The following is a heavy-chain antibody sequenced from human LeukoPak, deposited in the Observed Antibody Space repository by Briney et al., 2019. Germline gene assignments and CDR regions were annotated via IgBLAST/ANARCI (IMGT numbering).Heavy chain of an antibody. D-gene: IGHD5-18*01. J-gene: IGHJ4*02. CDR1: GSTFSSYA. Sequence: GGSLRLSCAASGSTFSSYAMSWVRQAPGKGLEWVSAISSSGGGTYYADSVKGRFTISRDNSKNTLYLQMNSLRAEDTAVYYCAKGEWIQFQLYYFDYWGQGTLVTVSS. CDR3: AKGEWIQFQLYYFDY. CDR2: ISSSGGGT. V-gene: IGHV3-23*01.